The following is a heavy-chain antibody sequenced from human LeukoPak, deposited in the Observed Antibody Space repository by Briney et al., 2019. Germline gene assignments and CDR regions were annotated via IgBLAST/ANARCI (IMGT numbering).Heavy chain of an antibody. V-gene: IGHV3-23*01. J-gene: IGHJ4*02. CDR3: ARDSSGYAEFDY. D-gene: IGHD3-22*01. Sequence: PGGSLRLSCAASGFTFSTYAMSWVRQAPGKGLEWVSAISGSGGGTYYADSVKGRFTISRDNSENTLYVQMNSLRAEDTAVYYCARDSSGYAEFDYWGQGTLVTVSS. CDR1: GFTFSTYA. CDR2: ISGSGGGT.